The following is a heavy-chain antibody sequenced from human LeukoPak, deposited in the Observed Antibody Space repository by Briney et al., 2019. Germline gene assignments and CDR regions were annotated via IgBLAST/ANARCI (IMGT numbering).Heavy chain of an antibody. D-gene: IGHD5-18*01. CDR1: GFTVSSNY. CDR3: ARSSVDNAMVLDY. CDR2: IYSCGST. V-gene: IGHV3-66*01. Sequence: GGSLTLSCAASGFTVSSNYMSWVRQAPGKGLECVCYIYSCGSTYYVDSVKARFTISRDSSKNTLHLQMNSLSAQETALYYCARSSVDNAMVLDYWGQGTLVTVCS. J-gene: IGHJ4*02.